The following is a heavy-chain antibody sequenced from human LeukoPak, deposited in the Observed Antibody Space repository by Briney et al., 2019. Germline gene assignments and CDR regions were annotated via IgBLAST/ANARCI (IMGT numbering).Heavy chain of an antibody. J-gene: IGHJ1*01. CDR2: ISYDGSNK. CDR3: ARGQLIAAAGTVRYFQH. Sequence: GGSLRLSCAASGFTFSSYAMHWVRQAPGKGLEWVAVISYDGSNKYYADSVKGRFTISRDNSKNTLYLQMNSLRAEDTAVYYCARGQLIAAAGTVRYFQHWGQGTLVTVSS. D-gene: IGHD6-13*01. V-gene: IGHV3-30-3*01. CDR1: GFTFSSYA.